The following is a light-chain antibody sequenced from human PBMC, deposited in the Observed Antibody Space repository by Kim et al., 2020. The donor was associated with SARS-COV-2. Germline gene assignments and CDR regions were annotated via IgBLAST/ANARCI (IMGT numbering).Light chain of an antibody. J-gene: IGKJ2*01. CDR2: GAS. CDR3: QQYGRSSYT. CDR1: QSVSSNY. V-gene: IGKV3-20*01. Sequence: LSPGERATLSCRASQSVSSNYLAWYQQKPGQAPRLLIHGASSRATGIPDRFSGSGSGTDFTLTINRLEPEDFAVYYCQQYGRSSYTFGQGTKLEI.